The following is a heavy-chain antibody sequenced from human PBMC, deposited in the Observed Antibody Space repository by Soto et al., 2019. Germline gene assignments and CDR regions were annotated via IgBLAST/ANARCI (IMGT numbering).Heavy chain of an antibody. CDR3: ARSARWLQSRYRDL. CDR2: IDIAGDT. Sequence: EVQVVESGGGLVQPGGSLRLSCAGSGFTLSSYDMHWVRQAPGKGLEWVSAIDIAGDTYYPDSVKGRFTISREIAKNSLFLQMSSLRAGDTAVYYCARSARWLQSRYRDLWGRGTLVTVSS. D-gene: IGHD5-12*01. V-gene: IGHV3-13*01. CDR1: GFTLSSYD. J-gene: IGHJ2*01.